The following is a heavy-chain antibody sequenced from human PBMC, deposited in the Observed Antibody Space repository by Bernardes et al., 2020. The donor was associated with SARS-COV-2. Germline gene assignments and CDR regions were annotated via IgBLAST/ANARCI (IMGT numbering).Heavy chain of an antibody. Sequence: SETLSLTCTVSGGSVSSGSYYWSWIRQPPGKGLEWIGYIYYSGSTNYNPSLKSRVTISVDTSKNQFSLKLSSVTTADTAVYYCATSPLYTIFGVVSAFDIWGQGTLVTVSS. J-gene: IGHJ4*02. CDR3: ATSPLYTIFGVVSAFDI. CDR2: IYYSGST. V-gene: IGHV4-61*01. D-gene: IGHD3-3*01. CDR1: GGSVSSGSYY.